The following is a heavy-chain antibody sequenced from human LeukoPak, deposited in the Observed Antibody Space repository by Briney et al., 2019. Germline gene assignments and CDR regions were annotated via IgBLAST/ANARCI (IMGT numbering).Heavy chain of an antibody. V-gene: IGHV3-9*01. CDR2: ISWNSGSI. CDR3: AKDLGSGWPYYFDY. J-gene: IGHJ4*02. D-gene: IGHD6-19*01. CDR1: GFTFDDYA. Sequence: PGGSLRLSCAASGFTFDDYATHWVRQAPGKGLEWVSGISWNSGSIGYADSVKGRFTISRDNAKNSLYLQMNSLRAEDTALYYCAKDLGSGWPYYFDYWGQGTLVTVSS.